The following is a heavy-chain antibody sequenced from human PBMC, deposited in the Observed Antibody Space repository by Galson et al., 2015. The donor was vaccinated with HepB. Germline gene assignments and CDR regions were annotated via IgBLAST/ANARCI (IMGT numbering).Heavy chain of an antibody. Sequence: SVKVSCKASGYTFTSYAMNWVRQAPGQGLEWVGWINTNTGNPTYAQGFTGRFVFSLDTSVSTAYMELSSLRSEDTAVYYCARVATLWFGEYYRAYNWFDPWGQGTLVTVSS. CDR1: GYTFTSYA. J-gene: IGHJ5*02. V-gene: IGHV7-4-1*02. CDR3: ARVATLWFGEYYRAYNWFDP. CDR2: INTNTGNP. D-gene: IGHD3-10*01.